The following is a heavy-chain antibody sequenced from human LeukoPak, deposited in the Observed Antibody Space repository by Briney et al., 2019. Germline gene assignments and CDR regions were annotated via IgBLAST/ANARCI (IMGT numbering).Heavy chain of an antibody. V-gene: IGHV3-23*01. CDR1: GFTFSSYA. CDR3: AKDHPTSYDFWSGYYTPLCAFDI. J-gene: IGHJ3*02. Sequence: PGGSLRLSCAASGFTFSSYAMSWVRQPPGKGLEWVSAISGSGGSTYYADSVKGRFTISRDNSKNTLYLQMNSLRAEDTAVYYCAKDHPTSYDFWSGYYTPLCAFDIWGQGTMVTVSP. CDR2: ISGSGGST. D-gene: IGHD3-3*01.